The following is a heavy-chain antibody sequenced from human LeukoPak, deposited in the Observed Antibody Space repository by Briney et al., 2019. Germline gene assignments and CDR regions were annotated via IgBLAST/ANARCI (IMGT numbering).Heavy chain of an antibody. J-gene: IGHJ4*02. CDR1: GFTFSNYD. CDR2: IWYDGNNK. Sequence: PGGSLRLSCAASGFTFSNYDMHWVRQAPGKGLEWVAVIWYDGNNKYYADSVKGRFTISRDISKNTLYLQMNSLRAEDTAVYYCARGRDSGSFIIDYWGQGTLVTVSS. D-gene: IGHD3-10*01. CDR3: ARGRDSGSFIIDY. V-gene: IGHV3-33*01.